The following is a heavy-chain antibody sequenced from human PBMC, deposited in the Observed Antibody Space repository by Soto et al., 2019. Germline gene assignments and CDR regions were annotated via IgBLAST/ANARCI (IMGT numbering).Heavy chain of an antibody. J-gene: IGHJ3*02. D-gene: IGHD1-26*01. CDR2: ISYDGSNK. Sequence: QVQLVESGGGVVQPGRSLRLSCAASGFTFSSYAMHWVRQAPGKGLEWVAVISYDGSNKYYADSVKGRFTISRDNSKNTLYLQMTSLRAEETAVYYCTRDSPGELRAFDIWGQGTMVTVSS. CDR1: GFTFSSYA. V-gene: IGHV3-30-3*01. CDR3: TRDSPGELRAFDI.